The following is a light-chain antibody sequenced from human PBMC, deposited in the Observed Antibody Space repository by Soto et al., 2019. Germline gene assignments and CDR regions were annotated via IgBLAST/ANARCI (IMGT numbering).Light chain of an antibody. Sequence: QSALTQPASVSGSPGQSITISCTATTSDVGDYNYVSWYQQYPSKAPKPIIYHVSNRPSGVSNRFSGSKSGDTASLTISGLQAEDEADYYCSSNTSGGSVIFGGGTKVTVL. CDR1: TSDVGDYNY. V-gene: IGLV2-14*01. CDR2: HVS. CDR3: SSNTSGGSVI. J-gene: IGLJ2*01.